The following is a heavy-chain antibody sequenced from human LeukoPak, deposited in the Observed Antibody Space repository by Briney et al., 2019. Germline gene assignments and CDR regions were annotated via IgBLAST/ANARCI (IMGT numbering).Heavy chain of an antibody. D-gene: IGHD1-26*01. V-gene: IGHV4-59*01. Sequence: SETLSLTCTFSGGSISSYYWSWIRQPPWKGLEWVGYIYYSGSTNYNPSLKSRVTISVHTPKNQFSLKLSSVTAADTAVYHCARRGGSLSPGLHYWGQGPLVTVSS. J-gene: IGHJ4*02. CDR2: IYYSGST. CDR1: GGSISSYY. CDR3: ARRGGSLSPGLHY.